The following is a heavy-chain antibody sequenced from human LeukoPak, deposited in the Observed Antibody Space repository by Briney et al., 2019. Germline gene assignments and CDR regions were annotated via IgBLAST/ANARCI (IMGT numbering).Heavy chain of an antibody. J-gene: IGHJ4*02. CDR3: ARWGSVGYSGYDLFDS. Sequence: GGSLRLSCAASGFTVSSNYMNWVRQAPGKGLEWVSVIYGGGNTDYADSVKGRFTISRDNSKNTLYLQMNSLRAEDTAVYYCARWGSVGYSGYDLFDSWGQGTLATVSS. CDR1: GFTVSSNY. CDR2: IYGGGNT. D-gene: IGHD5-12*01. V-gene: IGHV3-66*01.